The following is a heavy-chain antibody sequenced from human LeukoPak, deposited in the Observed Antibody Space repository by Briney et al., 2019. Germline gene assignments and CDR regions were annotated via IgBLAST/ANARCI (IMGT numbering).Heavy chain of an antibody. D-gene: IGHD3-22*01. V-gene: IGHV4-4*07. Sequence: SETLSLTCSVSGGSIRSNYWNWIRQPAGKGLEWIGRIYYSGSTNYNPSLKSRLTMSVDTSKNQFSLNLNSVTAADTAVYFCAKSKYYDSSGYYSFESWGRGTLVTVTS. CDR2: IYYSGST. J-gene: IGHJ4*02. CDR3: AKSKYYDSSGYYSFES. CDR1: GGSIRSNY.